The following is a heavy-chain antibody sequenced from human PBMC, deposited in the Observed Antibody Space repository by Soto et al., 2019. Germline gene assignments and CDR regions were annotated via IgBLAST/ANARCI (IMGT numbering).Heavy chain of an antibody. Sequence: QVQLVQSGAEVKKPGASVKVSCKASRYTFTSYDINWVRQATGQWLEWMGWMNPNSGNTGYAQKFQGRVTLISNTSISTAYMALSSLRSEDTAVYYCARGPYYDSSGYSYDAFDIWGQGTMVTVSS. CDR3: ARGPYYDSSGYSYDAFDI. D-gene: IGHD3-22*01. V-gene: IGHV1-8*01. CDR1: RYTFTSYD. CDR2: MNPNSGNT. J-gene: IGHJ3*02.